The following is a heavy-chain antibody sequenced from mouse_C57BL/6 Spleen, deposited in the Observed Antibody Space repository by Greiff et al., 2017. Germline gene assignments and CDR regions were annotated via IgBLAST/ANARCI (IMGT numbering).Heavy chain of an antibody. D-gene: IGHD2-3*01. CDR2: IDPSDSYT. CDR3: ARSGSDGYWYFDV. V-gene: IGHV1-69*01. CDR1: GYTFTSYW. Sequence: VQLQQPGAELVMPGASVKLSCKASGYTFTSYWMHWVKQRPGQGLEWIGEIDPSDSYTNYNQKFKGKSTLTVDKSSSTAYMQLSSLTSEDSAVYYCARSGSDGYWYFDVWGTGTTVTVSS. J-gene: IGHJ1*03.